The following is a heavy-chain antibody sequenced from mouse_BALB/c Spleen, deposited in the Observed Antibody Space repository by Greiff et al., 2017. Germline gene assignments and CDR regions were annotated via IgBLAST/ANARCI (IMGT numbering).Heavy chain of an antibody. CDR2: ISSGSSTI. Sequence: DVKLVESGGGLVQPGGSRKLSCAASGFTFSSFGMHWVRQAPEKGLEWVAYISSGSSTIYYADTVKGRFTISRDNPKNTLFLQMTSLRSEDTAMYYCAREVRRRYFDYWGQGTTLTVSS. CDR3: AREVRRRYFDY. CDR1: GFTFSSFG. D-gene: IGHD2-14*01. J-gene: IGHJ2*01. V-gene: IGHV5-17*02.